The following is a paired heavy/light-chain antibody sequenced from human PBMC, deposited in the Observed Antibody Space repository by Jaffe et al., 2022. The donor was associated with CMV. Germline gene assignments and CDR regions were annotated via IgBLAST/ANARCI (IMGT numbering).Heavy chain of an antibody. D-gene: IGHD5-12*01. J-gene: IGHJ4*02. CDR1: GFSLSTDGVG. Sequence: QITLRESGPTLVKPTQTLTLTCAFSGFSLSTDGVGVGWIRQPPGKALEWLALIYWNDGKRYCPSLKSRLTITKDTSKNQVVLTMTNMDPVDTATYYCAHSGYGYNEVYFDYWGQGTLVTVSS. CDR2: IYWNDGK. CDR3: AHSGYGYNEVYFDY. V-gene: IGHV2-5*01.
Light chain of an antibody. Sequence: QSVVTQPPSASGTPGQRVTISCSGSSSNIVSNYVFWYQQLPGTAPKLLIYRNNQRPSGVPDRFSASKSGTSASLAISGLRSEDEADYYCAVWDDSLSGPVFGGGTKLTVL. V-gene: IGLV1-47*01. CDR3: AVWDDSLSGPV. J-gene: IGLJ2*01. CDR1: SSNIVSNY. CDR2: RNN.